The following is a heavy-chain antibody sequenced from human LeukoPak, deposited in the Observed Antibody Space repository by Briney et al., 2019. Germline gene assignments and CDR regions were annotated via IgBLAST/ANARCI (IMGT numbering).Heavy chain of an antibody. Sequence: PSETLSLTCTVSGGSISSSSYYWGWIRQPPGKGLEWIGEINHSGSTNYNPSLKSRVTISVDTSKNQFSLKLSSVTAADTAVYYCARARGYSYGYDAFDIWGQGTMVTVSS. CDR2: INHSGST. J-gene: IGHJ3*02. CDR1: GGSISSSSYY. CDR3: ARARGYSYGYDAFDI. V-gene: IGHV4-39*07. D-gene: IGHD5-18*01.